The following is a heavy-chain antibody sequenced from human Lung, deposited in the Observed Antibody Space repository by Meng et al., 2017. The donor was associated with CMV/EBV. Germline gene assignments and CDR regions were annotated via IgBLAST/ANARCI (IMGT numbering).Heavy chain of an antibody. V-gene: IGHV1-2*02. J-gene: IGHJ4*02. CDR1: GYTFTGYF. CDR2: INPNSGGT. D-gene: IGHD2/OR15-2a*01. Sequence: SVXVSXXASGYTFTGYFMHWVRQAPGQGLEWMGWINPNSGGTNYAQKFQGTVIMTWDTSISSAYMQMSRLTSNDTAVFYCARGGLSTALPEAPSSSSIDNWGQGTXVTVSS. CDR3: ARGGLSTALPEAPSSSSIDN.